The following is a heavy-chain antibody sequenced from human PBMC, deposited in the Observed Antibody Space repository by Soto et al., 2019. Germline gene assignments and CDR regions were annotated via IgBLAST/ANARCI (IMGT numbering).Heavy chain of an antibody. V-gene: IGHV3-74*01. CDR2: ISTDGSST. J-gene: IGHJ4*02. CDR3: VRDLYSGFDY. CDR1: GVTFSSHG. Sequence: PGGSLRLSCEASGVTFSSHGMPWVRQAPGMGLVWVSRISTDGSSTSYADSVKGRFTIPRDNAKNTLYLQMNSLRAEETAVYYCVRDLYSGFDYWGQGTLVTRLL. D-gene: IGHD6-13*01.